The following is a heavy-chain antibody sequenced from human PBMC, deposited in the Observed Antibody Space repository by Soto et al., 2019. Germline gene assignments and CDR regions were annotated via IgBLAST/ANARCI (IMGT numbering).Heavy chain of an antibody. D-gene: IGHD3-3*01. Sequence: ASVKVSCKVSGYTLTELSMHWVRQAPGKGLEWMGGFDPEDGETIYAQKFQGRVTMTEDTSTDTAYMELSSLRSEDTAVYYCASKRITIFGVVIKPFDYWGQGTLVTVSS. CDR3: ASKRITIFGVVIKPFDY. CDR1: GYTLTELS. CDR2: FDPEDGET. V-gene: IGHV1-24*01. J-gene: IGHJ4*02.